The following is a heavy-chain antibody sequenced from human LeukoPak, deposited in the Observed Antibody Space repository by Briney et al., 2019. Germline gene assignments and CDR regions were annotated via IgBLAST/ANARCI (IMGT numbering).Heavy chain of an antibody. V-gene: IGHV3-23*01. CDR1: GCTFSSYR. Sequence: GGSLRLSCAASGCTFSSYRLSWVRQAPGKGLEWVSTLSDSGDDTYXADSVKGRFTISRDNSKNTLYLQMNSLRAEDTAIYYCTSFAPYEAFDIWGQGTMVTVSS. J-gene: IGHJ3*02. CDR3: TSFAPYEAFDI. CDR2: LSDSGDDT.